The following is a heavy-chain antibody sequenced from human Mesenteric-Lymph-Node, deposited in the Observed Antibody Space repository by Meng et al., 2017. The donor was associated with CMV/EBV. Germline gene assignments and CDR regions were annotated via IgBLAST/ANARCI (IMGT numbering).Heavy chain of an antibody. CDR1: GDSISNSTYY. D-gene: IGHD3-22*01. Sequence: QLQLQESGPGLVKPSETLSFSFIASGDSISNSTYYWTWIRQPPGKGLEWIGSVHHSGTTYYNPSLKGRLTISVDTSANLFSLRLTTVTAADTATYYCARRGNYDSDYSEYWGQGTLVTVSS. V-gene: IGHV4-39*01. CDR2: VHHSGTT. CDR3: ARRGNYDSDYSEY. J-gene: IGHJ4*02.